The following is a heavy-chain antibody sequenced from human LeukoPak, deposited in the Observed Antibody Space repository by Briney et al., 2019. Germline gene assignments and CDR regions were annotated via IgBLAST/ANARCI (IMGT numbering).Heavy chain of an antibody. CDR3: ARDLATTPREAPFDY. Sequence: ASVKVSCKASGGTFSSYAISWVRQAPGQGLEWMGGIIPIFGTANYAQKFQGRVTITTDESTSTAYMELRSLRSDDTAVYYCARDLATTPREAPFDYWGQGTLVTVSS. J-gene: IGHJ4*02. CDR2: IIPIFGTA. CDR1: GGTFSSYA. V-gene: IGHV1-69*05. D-gene: IGHD5-24*01.